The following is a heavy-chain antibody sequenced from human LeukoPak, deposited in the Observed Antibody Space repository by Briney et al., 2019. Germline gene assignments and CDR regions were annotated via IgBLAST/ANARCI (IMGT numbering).Heavy chain of an antibody. J-gene: IGHJ4*02. CDR1: GFTFSSYS. D-gene: IGHD6-6*01. CDR2: ISSSSSYI. V-gene: IGHV3-21*01. Sequence: PGGSLRLSCAVSGFTFSSYSMNWVCQAPGKGLEWVSSISSSSSYIYYADSVKGRFTISRDNAKNSLYLQMNSLRAEDTAVYYCARDRLHSSSTLKDYWGQGTLVTVSS. CDR3: ARDRLHSSSTLKDY.